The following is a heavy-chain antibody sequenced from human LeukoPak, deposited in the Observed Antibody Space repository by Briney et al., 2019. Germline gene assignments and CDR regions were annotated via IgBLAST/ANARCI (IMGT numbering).Heavy chain of an antibody. V-gene: IGHV5-51*01. D-gene: IGHD3-10*01. CDR3: ARQTYYYASGSYAIDF. J-gene: IGHJ4*02. CDR1: GYSFTTYW. Sequence: GESLKISCKGSGYSFTTYWIGWVRQIPGKGLEWMGIIYPGDSDTRYSPSFQGQVTISADKSISTAYLQWSSLKASDTAIYYCARQTYYYASGSYAIDFWGQGTLVTVSS. CDR2: IYPGDSDT.